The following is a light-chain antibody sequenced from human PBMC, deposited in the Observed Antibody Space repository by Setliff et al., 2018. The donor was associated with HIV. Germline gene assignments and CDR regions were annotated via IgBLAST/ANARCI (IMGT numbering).Light chain of an antibody. CDR1: SSDVDDNH. V-gene: IGLV2-23*01. J-gene: IGLJ1*01. Sequence: QSALTQPPSLSGSPGQSVTISCTGTSSDVDDNHISWYQQHPGKAPKLIIFEGTKRLSGVSNRFSGSNSGNTASLTISGLQPEDEADYYCCSHAGGNTYIFGSGTKVTVL. CDR3: CSHAGGNTYI. CDR2: EGT.